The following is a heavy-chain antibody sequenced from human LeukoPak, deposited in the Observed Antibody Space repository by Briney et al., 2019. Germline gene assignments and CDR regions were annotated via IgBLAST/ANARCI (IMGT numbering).Heavy chain of an antibody. CDR3: VRDGGASITGTTGAFDF. V-gene: IGHV3-33*01. CDR1: GFTFSSHG. J-gene: IGHJ3*01. Sequence: GGSLRLSCTASGFTFSSHGMHWVRQAPGKGLEGVAVIWYDGRNEYYGDSVKGRFTISRDNSKNTLFLQMNSLRAEDTAVYYCVRDGGASITGTTGAFDFWGRGTMVTVSS. D-gene: IGHD1-7*01. CDR2: IWYDGRNE.